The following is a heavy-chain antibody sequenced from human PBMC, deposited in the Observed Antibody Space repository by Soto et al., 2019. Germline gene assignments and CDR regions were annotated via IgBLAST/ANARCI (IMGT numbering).Heavy chain of an antibody. J-gene: IGHJ6*02. CDR1: GGTFSSYA. V-gene: IGHV1-69*13. D-gene: IGHD2-2*01. Sequence: SVKVSCKASGGTFSSYAISWVRQAPGQGLEWMGGIIPIFGTPNYAQNFQGRVTITADESTSTAYMELSSLRSEDTAVYYCARGGRYCSGTSCPYGMDVWGQGTTVTVSS. CDR2: IIPIFGTP. CDR3: ARGGRYCSGTSCPYGMDV.